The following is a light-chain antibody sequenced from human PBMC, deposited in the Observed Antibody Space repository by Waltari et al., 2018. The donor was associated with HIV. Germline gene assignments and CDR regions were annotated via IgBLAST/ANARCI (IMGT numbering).Light chain of an antibody. CDR3: SSYAGSNNVV. CDR1: SSDVGAYNS. J-gene: IGLJ2*01. CDR2: EVN. Sequence: QSALTQPPSASGSPGQSVTISCTGTSSDVGAYNSVSWYQQHPGKAPKPLISEVNNRPSGVPDRFSGSKSGNPASLTVSGLQAEDEADFYCSSYAGSNNVVFGGGTKLTVL. V-gene: IGLV2-8*01.